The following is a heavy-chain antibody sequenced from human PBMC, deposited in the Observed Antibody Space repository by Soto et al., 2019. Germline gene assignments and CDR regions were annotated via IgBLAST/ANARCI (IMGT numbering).Heavy chain of an antibody. Sequence: ASLKVSCKASGYTFTSYGISWVRQAPGQGLEWMGWIIAYNGNTNYAQKLQGRVTMTTDTSTSTAYMELRSLRSDDTAVYYCARTHEFWSGGFYYFDYWGQGTMGTVSS. CDR2: IIAYNGNT. CDR3: ARTHEFWSGGFYYFDY. D-gene: IGHD3-3*01. CDR1: GYTFTSYG. J-gene: IGHJ4*02. V-gene: IGHV1-18*01.